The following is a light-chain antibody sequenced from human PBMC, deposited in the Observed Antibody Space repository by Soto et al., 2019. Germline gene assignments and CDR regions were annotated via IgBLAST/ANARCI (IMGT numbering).Light chain of an antibody. CDR3: QQYGSSPLT. Sequence: EIVLTQFPATLSLSPGERATISCWASQSVSSTFLGWYQQKPGQAPRLLIYGASNRASGIPDRFSGSGSGTDFTLTIRRLAPEDFAVYYCQQYGSSPLTFGGGTKIEIK. CDR2: GAS. CDR1: QSVSSTF. J-gene: IGKJ4*01. V-gene: IGKV3-20*01.